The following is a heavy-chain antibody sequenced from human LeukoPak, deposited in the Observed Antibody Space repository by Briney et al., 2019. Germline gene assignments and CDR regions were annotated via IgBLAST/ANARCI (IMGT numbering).Heavy chain of an antibody. V-gene: IGHV3-30-3*01. CDR2: ISYDGSNK. J-gene: IGHJ4*02. Sequence: PGGSLRLSCAASGFTFSSYAMHWVRQAPGKGLEWVAVISYDGSNKYYADSVKGRFTISRDNSKNTLYLQMNSLRAEDTAVYYCAREWAVAGGGVDYWGQGTLVTVSS. CDR1: GFTFSSYA. CDR3: AREWAVAGGGVDY. D-gene: IGHD6-19*01.